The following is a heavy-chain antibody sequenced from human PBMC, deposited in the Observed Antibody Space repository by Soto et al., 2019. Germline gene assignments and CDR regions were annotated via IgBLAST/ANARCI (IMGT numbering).Heavy chain of an antibody. D-gene: IGHD6-13*01. J-gene: IGHJ5*02. V-gene: IGHV4-30-4*01. CDR1: GGNISSGDYY. CDR3: ARVPYSSSYNWFDP. CDR2: IYYSGST. Sequence: SETLSLTCAFSGGNISSGDYYWSWIRQPPGKGLEWIGYIYYSGSTYYNPSLKSRVTISVDTSKNQFSLKLSSVTAADTAVYYCARVPYSSSYNWFDPWGQGTLVTVSS.